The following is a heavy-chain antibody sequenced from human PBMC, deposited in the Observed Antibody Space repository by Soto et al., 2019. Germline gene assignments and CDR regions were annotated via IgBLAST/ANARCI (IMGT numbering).Heavy chain of an antibody. J-gene: IGHJ4*02. CDR3: THSPVQTWDSSGYYGSNFGC. Sequence: QITLKESGPTLVKPTQTRTLTCTFSGFSLSTSGVGVGWIRQPPGKALEWLALIYWDDDKRYSPSLKSRLTMTNDASKIQVILTMTNMDPVDTATYYCTHSPVQTWDSSGYYGSNFGCWGQGTLVTVCS. D-gene: IGHD3-22*01. CDR2: IYWDDDK. CDR1: GFSLSTSGVG. V-gene: IGHV2-5*02.